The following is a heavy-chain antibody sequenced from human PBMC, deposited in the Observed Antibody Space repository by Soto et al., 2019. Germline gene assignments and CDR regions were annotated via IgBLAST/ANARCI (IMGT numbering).Heavy chain of an antibody. CDR2: IYSGGST. V-gene: IGHV3-53*02. Sequence: EVQLVETGGGLIQPGGSLRLSCAASGFTVSSNYMSWVRQAPGKGLEWVSVIYSGGSTDYADSVKGRFTISRDNSKNTRYLQMNSLSAEDTAVDYCSRGGPASFGVVTSIGGFDYWGQGTLVTVSS. CDR1: GFTVSSNY. D-gene: IGHD3-3*01. J-gene: IGHJ4*02. CDR3: SRGGPASFGVVTSIGGFDY.